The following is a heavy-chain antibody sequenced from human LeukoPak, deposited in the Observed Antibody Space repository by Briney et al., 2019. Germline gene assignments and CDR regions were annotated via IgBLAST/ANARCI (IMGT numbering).Heavy chain of an antibody. Sequence: ASVKVSCKASGYSFTDYSFQWVRQAPGQGLEWMGWINTNTGNPTYAQGFTGRFVFSLDTSVSTAYLQISSLKAEDTAVYYCARDQVVVTAITKLFDPWGQGTLVTVSS. CDR3: ARDQVVVTAITKLFDP. CDR1: GYSFTDYS. CDR2: INTNTGNP. D-gene: IGHD2-21*02. J-gene: IGHJ5*02. V-gene: IGHV7-4-1*02.